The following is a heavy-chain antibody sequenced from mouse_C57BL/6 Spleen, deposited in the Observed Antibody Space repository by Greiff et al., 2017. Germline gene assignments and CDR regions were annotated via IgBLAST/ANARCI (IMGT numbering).Heavy chain of an antibody. CDR1: GFTFSNYW. Sequence: EVQLVESGGGLVQPGGSMKLSCVASGFTFSNYWMNWVRQSPEKGLEWVAQIRLKSDNYATHYAESVKGRFTISRDDSKSSVYLQMNNLRAEDTGIYYCTVVDYYGSSFYAMDYWGQGTSVTVSS. D-gene: IGHD1-1*01. CDR2: IRLKSDNYAT. J-gene: IGHJ4*01. V-gene: IGHV6-3*01. CDR3: TVVDYYGSSFYAMDY.